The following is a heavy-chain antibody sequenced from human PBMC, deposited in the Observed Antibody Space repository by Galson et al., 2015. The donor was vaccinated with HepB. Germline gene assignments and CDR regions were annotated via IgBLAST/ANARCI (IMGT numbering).Heavy chain of an antibody. CDR1: GGTFSSYA. CDR3: AREPTSGGEYYYYGMDV. D-gene: IGHD2-21*01. Sequence: SVKVSCKASGGTFSSYAISWVRQAPGQGLEWMGGIIPIFGTANYAQKFQGRVTITADESTSTAYMELSSLRSEDTAVYYCAREPTSGGEYYYYGMDVWGQGTTVTVSS. J-gene: IGHJ6*02. CDR2: IIPIFGTA. V-gene: IGHV1-69*13.